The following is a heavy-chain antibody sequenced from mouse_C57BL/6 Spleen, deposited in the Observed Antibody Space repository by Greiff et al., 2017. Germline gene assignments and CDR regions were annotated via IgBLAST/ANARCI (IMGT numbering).Heavy chain of an antibody. Sequence: EVMLVESGPGMVKPSQSLSLTCTVTGYSITSGYDWHWIRHFPGNKLEWMGYISYSGSTNYNPSLKSRISITHDTSKNHFFLKLNSVTTEDTATYYCASGDYDGVDYWGQGTSVTVSS. D-gene: IGHD2-4*01. CDR1: GYSITSGYD. CDR2: ISYSGST. J-gene: IGHJ4*01. CDR3: ASGDYDGVDY. V-gene: IGHV3-1*01.